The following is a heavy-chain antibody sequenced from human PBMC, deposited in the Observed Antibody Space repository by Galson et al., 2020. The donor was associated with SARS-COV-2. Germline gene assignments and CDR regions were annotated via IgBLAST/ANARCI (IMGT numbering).Heavy chain of an antibody. D-gene: IGHD2-15*01. J-gene: IGHJ4*02. V-gene: IGHV3-53*01. CDR3: AREVVAVIDY. Sequence: GESLKISCAASGFAVSSNYMSWVRQAPGKGLEWVSVIYSGGSTYYADSVKGRFTISRDNSKNTLYLQMNSLRAEDTAVYYCAREVVAVIDYWGQGTLVTVSS. CDR1: GFAVSSNY. CDR2: IYSGGST.